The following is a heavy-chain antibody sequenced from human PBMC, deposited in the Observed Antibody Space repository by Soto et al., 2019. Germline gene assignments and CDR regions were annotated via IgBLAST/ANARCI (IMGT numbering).Heavy chain of an antibody. V-gene: IGHV3-53*01. CDR2: LYTGGST. CDR1: GFTVSSYY. Sequence: SLRLSCAASGFTVSSYYMSWVRQAPGKGLEWVSVLYTGGSTYYADSVNGRFTISRDNSENTLYLQMNSLRAEDTAIYYCAKARRPRSVAPVLTRDFDFWGQGTQVTVSS. D-gene: IGHD6-19*01. J-gene: IGHJ4*02. CDR3: AKARRPRSVAPVLTRDFDF.